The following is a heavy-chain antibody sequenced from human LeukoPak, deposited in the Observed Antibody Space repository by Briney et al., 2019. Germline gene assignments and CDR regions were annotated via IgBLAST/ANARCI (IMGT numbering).Heavy chain of an antibody. CDR2: INPNSGGT. V-gene: IGHV1-2*02. Sequence: ASVKVSCKASGYTLTGYYMHWVRQAPGQGLEWMGWINPNSGGTNYAQKFQGRVTMTRDTSISTAYMELSRLRSDDTAVYYCARGFFEESIAVAGDFDYWGQGTLVTVSS. D-gene: IGHD6-19*01. J-gene: IGHJ4*02. CDR3: ARGFFEESIAVAGDFDY. CDR1: GYTLTGYY.